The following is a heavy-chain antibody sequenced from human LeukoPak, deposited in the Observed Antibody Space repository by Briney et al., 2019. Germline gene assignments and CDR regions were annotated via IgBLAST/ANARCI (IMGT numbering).Heavy chain of an antibody. CDR3: ARGGLVPAAIVGMDV. J-gene: IGHJ6*02. Sequence: ASVKVSCKASGYTFTGYYMHWVRQAPGQGLEWMGWINPNSGGTNYAQKFQGRVTMTRDTSISTAYMELSRLRSDDTAVYYCARGGLVPAAIVGMDVWGQGTTVTVSS. V-gene: IGHV1-2*02. D-gene: IGHD2-2*02. CDR2: INPNSGGT. CDR1: GYTFTGYY.